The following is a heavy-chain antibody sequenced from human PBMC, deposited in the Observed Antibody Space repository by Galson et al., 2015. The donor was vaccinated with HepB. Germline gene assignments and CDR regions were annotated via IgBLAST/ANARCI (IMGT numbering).Heavy chain of an antibody. J-gene: IGHJ6*03. V-gene: IGHV1-2*02. Sequence: SVKVSCKASGYTFTGYYMHWVRQAPGQGLEWMGWINPNSGGTNYAQKFQGRVTMTRDTSISTAYMELSRLRSDDTAVYYCARDGSLSVPRQTYYMDVWGKGTTVTVSS. D-gene: IGHD4-17*01. CDR2: INPNSGGT. CDR3: ARDGSLSVPRQTYYMDV. CDR1: GYTFTGYY.